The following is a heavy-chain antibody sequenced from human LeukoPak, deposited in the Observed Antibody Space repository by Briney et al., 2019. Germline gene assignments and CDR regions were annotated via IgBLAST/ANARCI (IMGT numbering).Heavy chain of an antibody. CDR2: IYYXGST. CDR1: GGSIXSXX. CDR3: ARGRAAAGRDWFDP. J-gene: IGHJ5*02. Sequence: SETLSLTCTVSGGSIXSXXXSXXXXXPGXXLXWXGYIYYXGSTNYNPSLKSRVTISVDTSKNQFSLKLSSVTAADTAVYYCARGRAAAGRDWFDPWGQGTLVTVSS. V-gene: IGHV4-59*01. D-gene: IGHD6-13*01.